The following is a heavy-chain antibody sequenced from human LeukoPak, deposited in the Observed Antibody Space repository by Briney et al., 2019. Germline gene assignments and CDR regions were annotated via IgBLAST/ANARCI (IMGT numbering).Heavy chain of an antibody. J-gene: IGHJ4*02. V-gene: IGHV3-23*01. Sequence: PGGSLRLSCAASGFTFSSYAMSWVRQAPGKGLEWVSAISGSGGSTYYADSVKGRFTISRDNSKNTLYLQMNSLRAEDTAVYYCAKGDIAVGGRGNYFDYWGQGTLVPVSS. CDR1: GFTFSSYA. CDR2: ISGSGGST. D-gene: IGHD6-19*01. CDR3: AKGDIAVGGRGNYFDY.